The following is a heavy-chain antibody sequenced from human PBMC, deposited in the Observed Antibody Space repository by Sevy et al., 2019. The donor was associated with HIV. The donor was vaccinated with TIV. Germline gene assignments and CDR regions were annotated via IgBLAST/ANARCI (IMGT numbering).Heavy chain of an antibody. CDR3: ARVTDCSGGSCYFVSAFDI. CDR2: IYSGGST. Sequence: GGSLRLSCAASGFTVSSNYMSWVRQAPGKGLEWVSVIYSGGSTYYADSVKGRFTISRDNSKNTLYLQMNSLRAEDTAVYYCARVTDCSGGSCYFVSAFDIWGQGTMVTVSS. D-gene: IGHD2-15*01. J-gene: IGHJ3*02. CDR1: GFTVSSNY. V-gene: IGHV3-53*01.